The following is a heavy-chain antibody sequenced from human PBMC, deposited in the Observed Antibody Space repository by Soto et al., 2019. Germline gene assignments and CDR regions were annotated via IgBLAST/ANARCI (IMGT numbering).Heavy chain of an antibody. CDR1: GFIFSDYG. CDR3: AKDRPVKARSGSLSS. CDR2: ISYDGGNR. J-gene: IGHJ5*02. Sequence: GGSLRLSCVVSGFIFSDYGMHWVRQAPVKGLEWVALISYDGGNRYYADPVKGRFTISRDNSKNTLYLQMNSLRAEDTAVYYCAKDRPVKARSGSLSSWGQGTLVTVSS. D-gene: IGHD1-26*01. V-gene: IGHV3-30*18.